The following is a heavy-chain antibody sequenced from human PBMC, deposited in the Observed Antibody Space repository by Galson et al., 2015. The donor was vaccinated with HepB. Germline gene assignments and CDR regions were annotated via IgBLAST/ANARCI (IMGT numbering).Heavy chain of an antibody. D-gene: IGHD1-26*01. Sequence: SLRLSCAASGFTFSSYSMNWVRQAPGKGLEWVSSISSSSSYIYYADSVKGRFTISRDNAKNSLYLQMNSLRAEDTAVYYCARGSDPPTTADYYYYYGMDVWGQGTTVTVSS. V-gene: IGHV3-21*01. CDR3: ARGSDPPTTADYYYYYGMDV. CDR1: GFTFSSYS. J-gene: IGHJ6*02. CDR2: ISSSSSYI.